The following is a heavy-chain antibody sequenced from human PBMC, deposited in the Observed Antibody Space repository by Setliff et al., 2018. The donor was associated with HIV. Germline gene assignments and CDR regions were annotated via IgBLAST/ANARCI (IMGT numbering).Heavy chain of an antibody. V-gene: IGHV3-33*07. Sequence: PGGSLRLSCVASGFTFSSYGMYWVRQAPGKGLEWVAVIRYDGSNKYYADSVKGRVTISRDNAKNTLYLQMNSLRAEDTAVYYCARITIFVPGNPYFYGMDVWGQGTTVTVSS. CDR3: ARITIFVPGNPYFYGMDV. CDR2: IRYDGSNK. CDR1: GFTFSSYG. J-gene: IGHJ6*02. D-gene: IGHD3-3*01.